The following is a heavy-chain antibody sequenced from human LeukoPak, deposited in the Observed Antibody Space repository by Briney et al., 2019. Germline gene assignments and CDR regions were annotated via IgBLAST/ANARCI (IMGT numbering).Heavy chain of an antibody. V-gene: IGHV4-39*01. CDR3: AIGLGNAFDI. D-gene: IGHD7-27*01. CDR2: IYYSGST. Sequence: PSETLSLTCTVSGGSISSTSYYWGWIRQLPGKGLEWIGSIYYSGSTYYNPSLKSRVTISVDTSKNQFSLKLSSVTAADTAVYYCAIGLGNAFDIWGQGTMVTVSS. J-gene: IGHJ3*02. CDR1: GGSISSTSYY.